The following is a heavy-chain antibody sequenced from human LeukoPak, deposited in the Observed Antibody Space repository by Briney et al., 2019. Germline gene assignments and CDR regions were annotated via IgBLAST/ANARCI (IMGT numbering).Heavy chain of an antibody. V-gene: IGHV4-61*02. CDR2: IYTSGST. CDR1: GGSISSKNYY. J-gene: IGHJ5*02. CDR3: ARDLGYCSGGSCYAPADFPRADNWFDP. Sequence: SETLSLTCTVSGGSISSKNYYWGWIRQPAGKGLEWIGRIYTSGSTNYNPSLKSRVTMSVDTSKNQFSLKLSSVTAADTAVYYCARDLGYCSGGSCYAPADFPRADNWFDPWGQGTLVTVSS. D-gene: IGHD2-15*01.